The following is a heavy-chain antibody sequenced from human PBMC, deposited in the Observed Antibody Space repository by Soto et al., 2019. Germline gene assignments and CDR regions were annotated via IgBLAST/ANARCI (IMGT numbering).Heavy chain of an antibody. V-gene: IGHV1-3*01. Sequence: GSVEVSCKTSGYSFTKYGLHWVRQAPGQRLEWMGWINPGNGDTKYSQKFQGRVTITRDKSKSTAYMELSSLRSEDTAVYYCARDRDGYYGAFDIWGQGNMVTVSS. CDR3: ARDRDGYYGAFDI. CDR1: GYSFTKYG. D-gene: IGHD2-21*02. CDR2: INPGNGDT. J-gene: IGHJ3*02.